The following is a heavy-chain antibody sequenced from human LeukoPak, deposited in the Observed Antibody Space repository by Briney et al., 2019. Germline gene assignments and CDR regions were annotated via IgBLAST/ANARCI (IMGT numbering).Heavy chain of an antibody. CDR3: AKSLVRWAFDY. CDR2: LTSDGGST. D-gene: IGHD4-23*01. CDR1: GFTFSSYA. J-gene: IGHJ4*02. V-gene: IGHV3-23*01. Sequence: GGSLRLSCAASGFTFSSYAMSWVRQAPGKGLEWVSSLTSDGGSTEYADSVKGRFTISRDNSKNTLYLQMNSLRAEDTALYFCAKSLVRWAFDYWGQGALVSVSS.